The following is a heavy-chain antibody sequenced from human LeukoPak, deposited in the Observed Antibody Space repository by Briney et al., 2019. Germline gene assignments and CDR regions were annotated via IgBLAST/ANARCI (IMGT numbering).Heavy chain of an antibody. V-gene: IGHV3-30*04. Sequence: PGRSLRLSCAASGFTFSSYAMHWVRQAPGKGLEWVAVISYDGSNKYYADSVKGRFTISRDNSKSTLYLQMNSLRAEDTAVYYCARAPRKGYDITGFDYWGQGTLVTVSS. CDR3: ARAPRKGYDITGFDY. J-gene: IGHJ4*02. CDR2: ISYDGSNK. CDR1: GFTFSSYA. D-gene: IGHD3-9*01.